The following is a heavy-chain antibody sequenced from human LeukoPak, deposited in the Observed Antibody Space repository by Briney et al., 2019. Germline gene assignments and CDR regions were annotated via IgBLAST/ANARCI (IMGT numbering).Heavy chain of an antibody. V-gene: IGHV3-48*02. D-gene: IGHD6-19*01. J-gene: IGHJ4*02. Sequence: GSLRLSCAASGFTFSNYIMNWLGQAPGKGLEWVSYISSSSDTIYYADSVKGRFTISRDNAKNSLYLQMNSLRDQDTAVYYCARELRSGWYYFDFWGQGTLVTVSS. CDR3: ARELRSGWYYFDF. CDR1: GFTFSNYI. CDR2: ISSSSDTI.